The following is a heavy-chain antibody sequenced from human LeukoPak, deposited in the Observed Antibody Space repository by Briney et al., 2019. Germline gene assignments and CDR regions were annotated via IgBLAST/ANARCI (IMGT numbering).Heavy chain of an antibody. J-gene: IGHJ4*02. CDR3: ARDHEYYYGSGSYYPGGCDY. CDR1: GYTFTSYY. V-gene: IGHV1-46*01. CDR2: INPSGGST. D-gene: IGHD3-10*01. Sequence: ASVEVSCKASGYTFTSYYMHWVRQAPGQGLEWMGIINPSGGSTSYAQKFQGRVTMTRDTSTSTVYMELRGLRSEDTAVYYCARDHEYYYGSGSYYPGGCDYWGQGTLVTVSS.